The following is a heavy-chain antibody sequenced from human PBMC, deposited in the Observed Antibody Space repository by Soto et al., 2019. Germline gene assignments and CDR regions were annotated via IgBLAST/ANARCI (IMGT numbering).Heavy chain of an antibody. CDR1: GFTFSNAW. V-gene: IGHV3-15*07. D-gene: IGHD3-9*01. Sequence: EVQLVESGGGLVKPGGSLRLSCAASGFTFSNAWMNWVRQAPVKGLEWVGRIKSKTDGGTTDYAAPVKGRFTISRDDSKNTLYLQMNSLKTEDTAVYYCTTDLTDILPWDVWGQGTTVTVSS. J-gene: IGHJ6*02. CDR2: IKSKTDGGTT. CDR3: TTDLTDILPWDV.